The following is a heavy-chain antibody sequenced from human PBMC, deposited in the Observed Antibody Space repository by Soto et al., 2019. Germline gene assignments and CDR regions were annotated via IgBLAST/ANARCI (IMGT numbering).Heavy chain of an antibody. CDR3: ARPTVTNDVFDI. CDR2: IYPGDSDT. J-gene: IGHJ3*02. Sequence: GESLKIACKASGYSFTDFWIGWVRQVPGKGLEWLGIIYPGDSDTRYSPSFQGQVTMSADKSINSAYLQWSSLKASDTAMYYCARPTVTNDVFDIWGQGTMVTVS. V-gene: IGHV5-51*01. CDR1: GYSFTDFW. D-gene: IGHD4-17*01.